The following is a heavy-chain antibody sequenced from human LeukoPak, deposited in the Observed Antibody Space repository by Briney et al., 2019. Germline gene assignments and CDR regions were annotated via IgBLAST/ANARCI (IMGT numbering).Heavy chain of an antibody. Sequence: QSGGSLRLSCAASGFTFSSYAMSWVRQAPGKGLEWVSAISGSGGSTYYADSVKGRFTISRDNSKNTLYLQMNSLRAEDTAVYCCAKGPNYCSGGSCYLPDYWGQGTLDTVSS. CDR3: AKGPNYCSGGSCYLPDY. CDR2: ISGSGGST. D-gene: IGHD2-15*01. J-gene: IGHJ4*02. CDR1: GFTFSSYA. V-gene: IGHV3-23*01.